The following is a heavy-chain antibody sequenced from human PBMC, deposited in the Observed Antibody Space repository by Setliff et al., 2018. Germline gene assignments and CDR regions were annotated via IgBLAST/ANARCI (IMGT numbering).Heavy chain of an antibody. CDR2: IKQDGSEK. D-gene: IGHD5-12*01. CDR3: AREKMATNYYYYYMDV. J-gene: IGHJ6*03. CDR1: GFTFSRYW. V-gene: IGHV3-7*01. Sequence: GGSLRLSCAASGFTFSRYWMSWVRQAPGKGLEWVANIKQDGSEKYYVDSVKGRFTISRDNAKNSLYLQMNSLRAEDTAVYYCAREKMATNYYYYYMDVWGKGTTVTVS.